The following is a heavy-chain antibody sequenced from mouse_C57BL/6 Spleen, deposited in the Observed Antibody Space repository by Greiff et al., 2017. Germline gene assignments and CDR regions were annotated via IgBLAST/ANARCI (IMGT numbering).Heavy chain of an antibody. Sequence: VQVVESGPGLVQPSQSLSITCTVSGFSLTSYGVHWVRQSPGKGLEWLGVIWSGGSTDYNAAFISRLSISKDNSKSQVFFKMNSLQADDTALYCCDADGFAWYFDVWGTGTTVTVSS. CDR3: DADGFAWYFDV. D-gene: IGHD2-3*01. J-gene: IGHJ1*03. CDR2: IWSGGST. V-gene: IGHV2-2*01. CDR1: GFSLTSYG.